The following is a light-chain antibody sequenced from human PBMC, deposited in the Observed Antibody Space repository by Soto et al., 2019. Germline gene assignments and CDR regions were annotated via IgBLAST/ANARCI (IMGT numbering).Light chain of an antibody. V-gene: IGKV3-20*01. J-gene: IGKJ3*01. CDR1: QSVSSSY. Sequence: EIVLTQSPGTLSLSPGERATLSCTASQSVSSSYLAWYQQKPGQAPRLLIYGESTRATGIPDRFSGSGSGTDFTLTISRLGPEDFAVYYCQKYGTSPPGFNFGPGTKGDVK. CDR2: GES. CDR3: QKYGTSPPGFN.